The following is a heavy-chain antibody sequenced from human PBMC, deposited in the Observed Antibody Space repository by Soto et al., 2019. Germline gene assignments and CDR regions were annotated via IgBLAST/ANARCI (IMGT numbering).Heavy chain of an antibody. Sequence: GASVKVSCKASGFTFTSSAVQWVRQARGQRLEWIGWIVVGSGNTNYAQKFQERVTITRDMSTSTAYMELSSLRSEDTAVYYCAAPNYYDSSGYYPPEFDYWGQGTLVTVSS. D-gene: IGHD3-22*01. V-gene: IGHV1-58*01. J-gene: IGHJ4*02. CDR2: IVVGSGNT. CDR1: GFTFTSSA. CDR3: AAPNYYDSSGYYPPEFDY.